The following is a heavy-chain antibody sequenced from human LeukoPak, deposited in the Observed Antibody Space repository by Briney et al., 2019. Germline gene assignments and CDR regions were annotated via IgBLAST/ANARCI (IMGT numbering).Heavy chain of an antibody. D-gene: IGHD3/OR15-3a*01. V-gene: IGHV4-39*01. Sequence: SETLSLTCSVSGISISSSNSYWGWLRQPPGKRLEWIGSIYYTGNTYYNASIKSRVTISIDTSKNQFSLRLTSVTATDTAMYYCARQTGSGLFTLPGGQGTLVTVSS. CDR2: IYYTGNT. CDR3: ARQTGSGLFTLP. J-gene: IGHJ4*02. CDR1: GISISSSNSY.